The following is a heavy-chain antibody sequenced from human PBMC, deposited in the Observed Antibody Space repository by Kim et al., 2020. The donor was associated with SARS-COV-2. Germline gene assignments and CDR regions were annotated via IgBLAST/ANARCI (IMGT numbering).Heavy chain of an antibody. CDR1: GGTFSNYG. Sequence: SVKVSCKASGGTFSNYGITWVRQAPGQGLEWMGRIIPILDRTSYAQKFQDRVTMSADHSTTTAYMELSSLRSEDTAIYYCARTDPGIEVAVDWGQGTTVSVSS. J-gene: IGHJ3*01. CDR2: IIPILDRT. V-gene: IGHV1-69*04. CDR3: ARTDPGIEVAVD.